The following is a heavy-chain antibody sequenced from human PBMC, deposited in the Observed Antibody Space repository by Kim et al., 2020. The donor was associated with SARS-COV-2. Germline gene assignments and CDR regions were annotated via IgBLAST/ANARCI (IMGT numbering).Heavy chain of an antibody. CDR2: ISYDGSNK. V-gene: IGHV3-30*04. CDR1: GFTFSSYA. J-gene: IGHJ1*01. D-gene: IGHD1-26*01. Sequence: GGSLRLSCAASGFTFSSYAMHWVRQAPGKGLEWVAVISYDGSNKYYADSVKGRFTISRDNSKNTLYPQMNSLRAEDTAVYYCARDISGSYRYFQHWGQGTLVTVSS. CDR3: ARDISGSYRYFQH.